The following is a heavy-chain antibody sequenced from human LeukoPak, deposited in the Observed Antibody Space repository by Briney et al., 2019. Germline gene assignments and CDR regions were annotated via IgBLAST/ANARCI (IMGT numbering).Heavy chain of an antibody. V-gene: IGHV3-7*01. D-gene: IGHD6-25*01. CDR3: ALVGDSDTSSVPSDY. Sequence: PGDSLRLSCAASGFTFSPSWMSWVRQAPGEGLEWVAKIKDDGRETTYVASVKGRSPISREHDRTSIYLQLHSMRVEHQSVYLCALVGDSDTSSVPSDYWGQGILVTVS. CDR1: GFTFSPSW. CDR2: IKDDGRET. J-gene: IGHJ4*02.